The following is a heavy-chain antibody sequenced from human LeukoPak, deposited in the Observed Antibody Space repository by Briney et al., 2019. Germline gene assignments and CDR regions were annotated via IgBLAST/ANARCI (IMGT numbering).Heavy chain of an antibody. CDR2: ISAYNGNT. D-gene: IGHD6-19*01. Sequence: ASVKVSCKASGYTFTSYGISWVRQAPGQGLEWMGWISAYNGNTNYAQKLQGRVTMTTDTSTSTAYMELRSLRSDDTAVYYCARDPSNTSGWNIYFDSWGQGTLVTVSS. CDR1: GYTFTSYG. CDR3: ARDPSNTSGWNIYFDS. J-gene: IGHJ4*02. V-gene: IGHV1-18*01.